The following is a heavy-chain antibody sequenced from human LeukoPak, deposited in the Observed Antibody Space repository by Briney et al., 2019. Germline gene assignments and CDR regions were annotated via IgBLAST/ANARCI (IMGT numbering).Heavy chain of an antibody. Sequence: GGSLRLSCAASGFTFSDYYMSWVRQAPGKGLEWVSAISGSGGSTYYADSVKGRFTISRDNSKNTLYLQMNSLRAVDTAVYYCAKVRYDSSGYVDYWGQGTLVTVSS. J-gene: IGHJ4*02. CDR2: ISGSGGST. V-gene: IGHV3-23*01. CDR1: GFTFSDYY. D-gene: IGHD3-22*01. CDR3: AKVRYDSSGYVDY.